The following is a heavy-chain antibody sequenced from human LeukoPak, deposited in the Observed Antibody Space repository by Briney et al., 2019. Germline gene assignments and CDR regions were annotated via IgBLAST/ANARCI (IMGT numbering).Heavy chain of an antibody. CDR3: ARDGGQTTVTYYYYGMDV. CDR2: ISSSSSYI. D-gene: IGHD4-17*01. CDR1: GFTFSSYS. Sequence: ESGGGLVKPGGSLRLSCAASGFTFSSYSMNWVRQAPGKGLEWVSSISSSSSYIYYADSVKGRFTISRDNAKNSLYLQMNSLRAEDTAVYYCARDGGQTTVTYYYYGMDVWGQGTTVTVSS. J-gene: IGHJ6*02. V-gene: IGHV3-21*01.